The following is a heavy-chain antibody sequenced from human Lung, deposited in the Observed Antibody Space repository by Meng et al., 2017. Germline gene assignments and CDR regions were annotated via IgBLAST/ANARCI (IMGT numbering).Heavy chain of an antibody. V-gene: IGHV4-61*02. CDR3: ARDLSDSTGYYPFQH. D-gene: IGHD3-22*01. J-gene: IGHJ1*01. CDR2: IYSRGST. CDR1: GGYTSSYGYY. Sequence: VQPQGSCPGLVTPSRTLSLTCSVSGGYTSSYGYYWTWIRQPAGQGLEWIGRIYSRGSTNYNPFLKSRVTISLDASKNQFSLELSSVTATDTAVYYCARDLSDSTGYYPFQHWGQGTLVTVSS.